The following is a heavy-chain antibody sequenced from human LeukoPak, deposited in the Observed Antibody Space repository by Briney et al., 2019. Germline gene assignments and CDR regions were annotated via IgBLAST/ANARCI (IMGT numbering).Heavy chain of an antibody. Sequence: ASVKVSCKASGGTFSSYAISWVRQAPGQGLEWMGGFIPIFGAANYAQKFQGRVTITTDESTSTAYMELSSLRSEDTAVYYCARDRVQSEYSSSWYLADYWGQGTLVTVSS. D-gene: IGHD6-13*01. CDR2: FIPIFGAA. CDR3: ARDRVQSEYSSSWYLADY. CDR1: GGTFSSYA. J-gene: IGHJ4*02. V-gene: IGHV1-69*05.